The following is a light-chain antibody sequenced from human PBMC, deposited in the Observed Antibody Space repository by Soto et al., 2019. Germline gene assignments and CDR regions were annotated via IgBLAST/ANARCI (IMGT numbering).Light chain of an antibody. CDR1: QNIRSY. CDR2: DAA. Sequence: DVQMTQSPSSLSASVGDTVTITCRSIQNIRSYLNWYQQKPGKAPNLLINDAATLQGGVPSRFSGSGSGTDFTLTISGLHPEDFATYYCQQTFVTPRTFGQGTKVDI. V-gene: IGKV1-39*01. J-gene: IGKJ1*01. CDR3: QQTFVTPRT.